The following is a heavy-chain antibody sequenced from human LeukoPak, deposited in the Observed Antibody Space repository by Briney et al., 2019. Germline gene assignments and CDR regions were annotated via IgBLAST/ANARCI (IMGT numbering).Heavy chain of an antibody. CDR1: GGTFSSYA. J-gene: IGHJ5*02. D-gene: IGHD6-19*01. CDR2: IIPIFGTA. V-gene: IGHV1-69*13. CDR3: ARDSTTIAVAGTGWFDP. Sequence: SVKASCKASGGTFSSYAISWVRQAPGQGLEWMGGIIPIFGTANYAQKFQGRVTITADESTSTAYMELSSLRSEDTAVYYCARDSTTIAVAGTGWFDPWGQGTLVTVSS.